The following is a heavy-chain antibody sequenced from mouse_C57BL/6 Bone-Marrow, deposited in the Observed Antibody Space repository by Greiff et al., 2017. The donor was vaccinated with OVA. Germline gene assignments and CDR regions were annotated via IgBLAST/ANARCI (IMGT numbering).Heavy chain of an antibody. J-gene: IGHJ3*01. CDR3: ARRDYYGSSYVWCVY. CDR2: INPGSGGT. Sequence: QVQLQQSGAELVRPGTSVKVSCKASGYAFTNYLIEWVKQRPGQGLEWIGVINPGSGGTNYNEKFKGKATLTADKSSSTAYMQLSSLTSEDSAVYFWARRDYYGSSYVWCVYWGQGTLVTVSA. CDR1: GYAFTNYL. V-gene: IGHV1-54*01. D-gene: IGHD1-1*01.